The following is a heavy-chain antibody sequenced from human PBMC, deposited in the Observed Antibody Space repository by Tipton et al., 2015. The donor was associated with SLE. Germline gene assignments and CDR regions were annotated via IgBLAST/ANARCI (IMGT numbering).Heavy chain of an antibody. V-gene: IGHV3-30*04. CDR1: GFTFSSYA. D-gene: IGHD1-26*01. CDR2: ISYDGSNK. CDR3: APGFSLWELDY. J-gene: IGHJ4*02. Sequence: SLRLSCAASGFTFSSYAMHWVRQAPGKGLEWVAVISYDGSNKYYADSVKGRFTISRDNSKNTLYLQMSSLRAEDTAVYYCAPGFSLWELDYWGQGTLLTVSS.